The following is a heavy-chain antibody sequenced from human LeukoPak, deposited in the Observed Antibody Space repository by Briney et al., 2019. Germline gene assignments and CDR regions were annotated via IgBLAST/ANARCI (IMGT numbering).Heavy chain of an antibody. D-gene: IGHD2-2*01. CDR3: ARDNTYQYLDS. V-gene: IGHV3-23*01. CDR1: GFTFISYA. J-gene: IGHJ4*02. Sequence: GGSLRLTCAASGFTFISYAMSWVRQAPGQGLEWVSVVSGSGATTNYADSVRGRFTIYRDNSKNTLYLQMNSLRADDTAIYHCARDNTYQYLDSWGQRTLVTVSS. CDR2: VSGSGATT.